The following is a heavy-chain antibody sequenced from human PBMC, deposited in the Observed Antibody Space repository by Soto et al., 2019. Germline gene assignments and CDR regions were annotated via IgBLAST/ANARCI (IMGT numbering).Heavy chain of an antibody. CDR1: QYTFSIDW. D-gene: IGHD3-16*01. Sequence: EVQLVESGGGLVQPGGSLRLSCVASQYTFSIDWMSWIRQSPGKGLEWVATIKGDGSEKYVVDSVKGRFSISRDNPKSSLWLPMNNLSGEDTGVYYCVRILRGSPGAAWGQGTLVTVSS. CDR3: VRILRGSPGAA. V-gene: IGHV3-7*04. CDR2: IKGDGSEK. J-gene: IGHJ5*02.